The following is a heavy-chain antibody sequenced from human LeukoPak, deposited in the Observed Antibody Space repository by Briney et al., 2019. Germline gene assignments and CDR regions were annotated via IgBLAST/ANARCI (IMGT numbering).Heavy chain of an antibody. CDR2: ITPNSDDT. J-gene: IGHJ4*02. CDR1: GCTFTDDY. D-gene: IGHD3-22*01. CDR3: ARGQYDYDSNGYMAPYFVS. Sequence: ASVKVSCMASGCTFTDDYTLWLRQAPGQGLEWMACITPNSDDTNYAHNFQGRVTMTRDTSISTAYMEVSRLRSDDTAVYYGARGQYDYDSNGYMAPYFVSWGQGTLVTVSS. V-gene: IGHV1-2*02.